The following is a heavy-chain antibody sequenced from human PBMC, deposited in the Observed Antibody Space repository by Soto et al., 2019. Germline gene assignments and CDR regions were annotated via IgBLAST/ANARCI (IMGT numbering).Heavy chain of an antibody. V-gene: IGHV5-51*07. D-gene: IGHD3-10*01. J-gene: IGHJ6*02. CDR3: ARQYFTMVRGVDYYYYGMDV. CDR1: GYSYTGYW. CDR2: IYPGDSDT. Sequence: LQISCEGRGYSYTGYWITWDHQMPRRVLEWMGIIYPGDSDTRYSPSFQGQVTISADKSISTAYLQWSSLKASDTAMYYCARQYFTMVRGVDYYYYGMDVLGQGTTVPV.